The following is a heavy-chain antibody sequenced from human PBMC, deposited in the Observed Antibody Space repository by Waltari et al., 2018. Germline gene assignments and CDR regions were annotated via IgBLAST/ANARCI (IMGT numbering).Heavy chain of an antibody. Sequence: QVQLVQSGAEVKKPGSSVKVSCKASGGTFSSYAISRARQAPGQGLEWMGGIIPILGIANYAQKFQGRVTITADKSTSTAYMELSSLRSEDTAVYYCARGGGEMATLGYFDYWGQGTLVTVSS. CDR3: ARGGGEMATLGYFDY. J-gene: IGHJ4*02. D-gene: IGHD2-21*01. CDR2: IIPILGIA. CDR1: GGTFSSYA. V-gene: IGHV1-69*10.